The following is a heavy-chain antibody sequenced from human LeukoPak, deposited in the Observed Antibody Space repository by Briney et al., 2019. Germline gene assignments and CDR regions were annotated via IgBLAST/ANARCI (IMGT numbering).Heavy chain of an antibody. D-gene: IGHD6-19*01. V-gene: IGHV3-23*01. J-gene: IGHJ3*02. CDR1: GFTFSSYA. Sequence: GGSLRLSCAASGFTFSSYAMSWVRQAPGKGLEWVSAISGSGGSTYYADSVKGRFTISRDNAKNTLYLQMNSLRAEDTAVYYCATRIALAGIRSAFDIWGQGTMVTVSS. CDR2: ISGSGGST. CDR3: ATRIALAGIRSAFDI.